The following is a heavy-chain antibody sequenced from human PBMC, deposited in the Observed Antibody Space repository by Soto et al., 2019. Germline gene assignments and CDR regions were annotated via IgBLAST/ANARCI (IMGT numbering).Heavy chain of an antibody. J-gene: IGHJ3*02. D-gene: IGHD4-17*01. CDR3: ARDKGDYGVGAFDI. CDR2: INPNSGGT. Sequence: ASVKVSCKASGYTFTGYYMHWVRQAPGQGLEWMGWINPNSGGTSYAQKFQGWVTMTRDTSISTAYMELSRLRSDDTAVYYCARDKGDYGVGAFDIWGQGTMVTVSS. CDR1: GYTFTGYY. V-gene: IGHV1-2*04.